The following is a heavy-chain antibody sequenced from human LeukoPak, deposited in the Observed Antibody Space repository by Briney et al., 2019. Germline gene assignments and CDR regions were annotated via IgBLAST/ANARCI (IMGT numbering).Heavy chain of an antibody. V-gene: IGHV3-30*04. D-gene: IGHD6-19*01. CDR1: GFTFSSYA. CDR3: ARDRYSSGWFGNIDY. J-gene: IGHJ4*02. Sequence: GGSLRLSCAASGFTFSSYAMHWVRQAPGKGLEWVAVISYDGSNKYYADSVKGRFTISRDSSKNTLYLQMNSLRAEDTAVYYCARDRYSSGWFGNIDYWGQGSLVTVSS. CDR2: ISYDGSNK.